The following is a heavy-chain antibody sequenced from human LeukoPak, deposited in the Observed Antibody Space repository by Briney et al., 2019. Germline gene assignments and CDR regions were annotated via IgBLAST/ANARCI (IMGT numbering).Heavy chain of an antibody. V-gene: IGHV3-48*03. Sequence: SGGSLRLSGAASGFTFSSYEMNWVRQAPGKGLEWVSYISSSGSTIYYADSVKGRFTISRDNAKNSLYLQMNSLRVEDTAVYYCASKDKWVYWGQGTLVTVSS. J-gene: IGHJ4*02. CDR2: ISSSGSTI. CDR3: ASKDKWVY. D-gene: IGHD2-8*01. CDR1: GFTFSSYE.